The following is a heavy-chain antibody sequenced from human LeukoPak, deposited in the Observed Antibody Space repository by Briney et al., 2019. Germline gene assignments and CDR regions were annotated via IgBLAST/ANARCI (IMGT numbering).Heavy chain of an antibody. Sequence: GGSLRLSCATSGFPFSNAWMHWVRQAPGKGLEWVSAISGSGGTTYYADSVRGRFTISRDNSKSTLYLQMNSLRAEDTAVYYCAKGPLIEVAGTTWDYWGQGTLVTVSS. V-gene: IGHV3-23*01. CDR1: GFPFSNAW. D-gene: IGHD6-19*01. CDR3: AKGPLIEVAGTTWDY. J-gene: IGHJ4*02. CDR2: ISGSGGTT.